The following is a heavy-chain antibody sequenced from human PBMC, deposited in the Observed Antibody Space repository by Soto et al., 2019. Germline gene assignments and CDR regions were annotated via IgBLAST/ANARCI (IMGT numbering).Heavy chain of an antibody. J-gene: IGHJ5*02. V-gene: IGHV4-30-2*01. CDR2: IYHSGGT. CDR3: ARTAAGGWFDP. CDR1: GGSINSGGDS. D-gene: IGHD3-10*01. Sequence: QLQLQESGSGLLKPSQTLSLTCAVSGGSINSGGDSWSWIRQPPGKGLEWIGYIYHSGGTYYNPSLKSRVIRSIDRSKNQFSLKRTSVTAADTAVYCCARTAAGGWFDPWGQGTLVTVSS.